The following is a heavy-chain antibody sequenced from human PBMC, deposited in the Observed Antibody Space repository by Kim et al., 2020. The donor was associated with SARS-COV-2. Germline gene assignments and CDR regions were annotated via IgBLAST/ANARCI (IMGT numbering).Heavy chain of an antibody. V-gene: IGHV4-59*09. J-gene: IGHJ4*02. Sequence: GIPNYTPSLKSRVTTSVDTSKNKFSLKLSSVTAADTAVYYCASGSGSYGNWGQGTLVIVFS. D-gene: IGHD3-16*01. CDR3: ASGSGSYGN. CDR2: GIP.